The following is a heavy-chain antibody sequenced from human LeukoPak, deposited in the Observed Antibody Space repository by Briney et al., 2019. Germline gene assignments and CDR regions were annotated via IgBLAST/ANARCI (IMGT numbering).Heavy chain of an antibody. CDR3: AKDESTANTAPDY. J-gene: IGHJ4*02. D-gene: IGHD5-18*01. V-gene: IGHV3-30*18. CDR2: TSYDGSNK. Sequence: GRSLRLSCAASGFTFSSYGMHWVRQAPGKGLEWVAVTSYDGSNKYYADSVKGRFTISRDNSKNTLYLQMNSLRAEDTAVYYCAKDESTANTAPDYWGQGTLVTVSS. CDR1: GFTFSSYG.